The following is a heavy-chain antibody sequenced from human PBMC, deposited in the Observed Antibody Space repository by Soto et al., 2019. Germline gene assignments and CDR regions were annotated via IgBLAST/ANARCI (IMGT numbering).Heavy chain of an antibody. J-gene: IGHJ6*02. CDR3: SGCSGGACHQNYCMDV. Sequence: EVHLVESGGSVVKPGGSLRLSCAVSGFTFSSCTMNWVRQAPGKGLEWVSSISPSTSHIYYADSVKGRFTISRDNAKNSLFLQLNSLRAEDTAVYYCSGCSGGACHQNYCMDVWGQGTTVTVSS. CDR1: GFTFSSCT. CDR2: ISPSTSHI. V-gene: IGHV3-21*01. D-gene: IGHD2-15*01.